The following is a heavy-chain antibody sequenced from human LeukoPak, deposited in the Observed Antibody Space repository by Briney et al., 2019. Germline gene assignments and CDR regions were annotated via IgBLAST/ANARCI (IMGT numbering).Heavy chain of an antibody. CDR3: AKGRAGYTNPYYFDY. Sequence: GGSLRLSCAASGFTFSTYAMSWVRQAPGKGLEWVSTISGSGANTYYADSVRGRLTISRDNSKNTLYLHMNSLRAEDTAVYYCAKGRAGYTNPYYFDYWGQGTLVTVSS. CDR1: GFTFSTYA. D-gene: IGHD3-16*02. J-gene: IGHJ4*02. CDR2: ISGSGANT. V-gene: IGHV3-23*01.